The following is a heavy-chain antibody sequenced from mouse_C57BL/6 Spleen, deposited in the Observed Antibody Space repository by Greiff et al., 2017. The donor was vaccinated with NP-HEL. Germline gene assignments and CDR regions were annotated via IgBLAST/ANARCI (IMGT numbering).Heavy chain of an antibody. Sequence: QVQLQQSGAELVKPGASVKLSCKASGYTFTSYWMHWVKQRPGQGLEWIGMIHPNSGSTNYNEKFKSKATLTVDKSSSTAYMQLSSLTSEDSAVYYCARSIGGLDAMDYWGQGTSVTVSS. CDR3: ARSIGGLDAMDY. CDR1: GYTFTSYW. D-gene: IGHD2-14*01. CDR2: IHPNSGST. J-gene: IGHJ4*01. V-gene: IGHV1-64*01.